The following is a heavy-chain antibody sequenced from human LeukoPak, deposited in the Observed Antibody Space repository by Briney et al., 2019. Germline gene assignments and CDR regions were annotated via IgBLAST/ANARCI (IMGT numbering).Heavy chain of an antibody. J-gene: IGHJ3*02. CDR3: ARPRGHDDAFDI. D-gene: IGHD1-26*01. CDR1: GFTFSTYE. V-gene: IGHV3-48*03. CDR2: ISSRGNII. Sequence: QPGGSPRLSCAASGFTFSTYEMNWVRQAPGKGLEWVSYISSRGNIIYYADSVKGRFTISRDNAKNSLYLQMNSLRAEDTAVYYCARPRGHDDAFDIWGQGTMVTVSS.